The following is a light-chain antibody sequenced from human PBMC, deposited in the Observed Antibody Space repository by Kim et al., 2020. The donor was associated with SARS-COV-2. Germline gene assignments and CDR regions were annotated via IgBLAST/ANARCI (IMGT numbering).Light chain of an antibody. CDR3: AAWDNSLNAYI. CDR2: GNN. Sequence: GRGVTTSCSGSSSNIGSHAVSWYQHLPGTSPKLLIYGNNRRPSGVPDRFSGSKSGTSAALGISGLQTGDEADYYCAAWDNSLNAYIFGAGTKLTVL. V-gene: IGLV1-44*01. CDR1: SSNIGSHA. J-gene: IGLJ2*01.